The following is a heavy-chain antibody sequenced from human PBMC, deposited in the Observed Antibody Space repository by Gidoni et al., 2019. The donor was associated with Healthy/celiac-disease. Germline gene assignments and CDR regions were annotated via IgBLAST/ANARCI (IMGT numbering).Heavy chain of an antibody. Sequence: QVQLVQSGAEVKKPGASVKVSCKASGYTITSYYMHWVRQAPGQGLEWMGIINPSGGSTSYAQKFQGRVTMTRDTSTSTVYMELSSLRSEDTAVYYCATYYYDSSGYFSLGYWGQGTLVTVSS. CDR3: ATYYYDSSGYFSLGY. CDR1: GYTITSYY. J-gene: IGHJ4*02. D-gene: IGHD3-22*01. CDR2: INPSGGST. V-gene: IGHV1-46*01.